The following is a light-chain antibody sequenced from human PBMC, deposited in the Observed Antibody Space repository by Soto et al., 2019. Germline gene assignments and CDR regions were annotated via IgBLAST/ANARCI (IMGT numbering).Light chain of an antibody. CDR3: QQYKSYYT. J-gene: IGKJ2*01. V-gene: IGKV1-5*01. Sequence: DIQVTQSPSTLSASAGDRVTITCRASQSISSWLAWYQQKPGKAPKLLIYDDSSLESGVPSRFSGSGSGTEFTLTICSLQPDDFATYYCQQYKSYYTFGQGTKVDIK. CDR1: QSISSW. CDR2: DDS.